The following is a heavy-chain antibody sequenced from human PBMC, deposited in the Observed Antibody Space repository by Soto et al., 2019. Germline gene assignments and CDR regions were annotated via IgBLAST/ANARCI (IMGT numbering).Heavy chain of an antibody. J-gene: IGHJ3*02. CDR3: ARDYGGSYYHAFDI. V-gene: IGHV1-2*04. CDR1: GYTFTGYY. CDR2: INPNSGGT. Sequence: GASVKVSCKASGYTFTGYYMHWVRQSLGQGLEWMGWINPNSGGTNYAQKFQGWVTMTRDTSISTAHMELSRLRSDDTAVYYCARDYGGSYYHAFDIWGQGTMVTVSS. D-gene: IGHD1-26*01.